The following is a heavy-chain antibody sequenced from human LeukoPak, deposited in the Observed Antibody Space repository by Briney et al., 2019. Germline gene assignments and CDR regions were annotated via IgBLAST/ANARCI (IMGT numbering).Heavy chain of an antibody. D-gene: IGHD2-2*01. J-gene: IGHJ4*02. V-gene: IGHV3-7*01. Sequence: GGSLRLSCAASGFTFSSYWMSWVRQAPGKGLEWVANIKQDGSAKNYGDSVKGRFTISRDNAKNSLYLQMNSLRAEDTAVYYCAREQRYCSSTSCYGGFDYWGQGTLVTVSS. CDR2: IKQDGSAK. CDR3: AREQRYCSSTSCYGGFDY. CDR1: GFTFSSYW.